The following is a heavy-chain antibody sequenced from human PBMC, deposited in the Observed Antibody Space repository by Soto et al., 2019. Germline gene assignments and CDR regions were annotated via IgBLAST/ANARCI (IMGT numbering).Heavy chain of an antibody. Sequence: SSETLSLTCTVSGGSISSGGYYWSWIRQHPGKGLEWIGYIYYSGSTYYNPSLKSRVTISVDTSKNQFSLKLSSVTAADTAVYYCARGERITIFGVVKDYGMDVWGQGTTVTVSS. CDR3: ARGERITIFGVVKDYGMDV. V-gene: IGHV4-31*03. CDR2: IYYSGST. D-gene: IGHD3-3*01. CDR1: GGSISSGGYY. J-gene: IGHJ6*02.